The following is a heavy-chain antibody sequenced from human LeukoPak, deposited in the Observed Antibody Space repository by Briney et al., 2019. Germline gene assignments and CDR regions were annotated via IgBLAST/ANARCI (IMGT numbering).Heavy chain of an antibody. CDR1: GFTFSSYA. V-gene: IGHV3-23*01. J-gene: IGHJ4*02. D-gene: IGHD6-19*01. CDR3: AKDRRYSSD. Sequence: PGGSLRLSCAASGFTFSSYAMSWVRQAPGKGLEWVSGISGSGVTTHYADSVKGRFTISRDNSKNTLYLQMNSLRAEDTAVYYCAKDRRYSSDWGQGTLVTVSS. CDR2: ISGSGVTT.